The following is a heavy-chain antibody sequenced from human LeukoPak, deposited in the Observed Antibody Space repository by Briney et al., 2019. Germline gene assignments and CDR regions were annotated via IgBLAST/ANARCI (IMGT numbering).Heavy chain of an antibody. CDR2: IYTSGST. CDR3: ARSLAYCGGDCYPYDY. D-gene: IGHD2-21*01. CDR1: GGSISSGSYY. V-gene: IGHV4-61*02. J-gene: IGHJ4*02. Sequence: SQTLSLTCTVSGGSISSGSYYWSWIRQPAGKGLEWIGRIYTSGSTNYNPSLKSRVTISVDTSKNQFSLKLSSVTAADTAVYYCARSLAYCGGDCYPYDYWGQGTLVTASS.